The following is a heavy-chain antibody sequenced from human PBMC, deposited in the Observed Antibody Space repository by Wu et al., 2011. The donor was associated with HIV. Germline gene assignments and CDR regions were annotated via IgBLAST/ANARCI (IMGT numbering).Heavy chain of an antibody. D-gene: IGHD6-6*01. Sequence: QVQLVQSGAEVKKPGASVKVSCKASGYSVTSNSYIHWVRQAPGQGLEWMGVINPSGGNSNNAQKFQGRITFSRDTSTKTMFMELSSLTSEDTAVYYCARDPYSSSFYYYYFMDVWGKGTTVTVSS. CDR2: INPSGGNS. J-gene: IGHJ6*03. V-gene: IGHV1-46*01. CDR3: ARDPYSSSFYYYYFMDV. CDR1: GYSVTSNSY.